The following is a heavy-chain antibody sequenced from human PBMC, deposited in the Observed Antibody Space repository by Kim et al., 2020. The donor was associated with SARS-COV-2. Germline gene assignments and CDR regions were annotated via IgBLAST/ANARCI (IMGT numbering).Heavy chain of an antibody. CDR1: GYSFTSYW. J-gene: IGHJ5*02. CDR3: ARRSYDILTGIWGWFDP. V-gene: IGHV5-51*01. Sequence: GESLKISCKGSGYSFTSYWIGWVRQMPGKGLEWMGIIYPGDSDTRYSPSFQGQVTISADKSISTAYLQWSSLKASDTAMYYCARRSYDILTGIWGWFDPWGQGTLLTVSS. D-gene: IGHD3-9*01. CDR2: IYPGDSDT.